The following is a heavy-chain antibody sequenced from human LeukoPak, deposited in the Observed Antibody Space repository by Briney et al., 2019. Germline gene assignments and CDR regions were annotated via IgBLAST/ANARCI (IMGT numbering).Heavy chain of an antibody. V-gene: IGHV3-11*04. J-gene: IGHJ6*03. CDR2: ISSSGSTI. D-gene: IGHD6-6*01. CDR1: GFTFSDYY. CDR3: VKAESTSSGYYYYMDV. Sequence: GGSLRLSCAASGFTFSDYYMSWIRQAPGKGLEWVSYISSSGSTIYYADSVKGRFTISRDNSRNTLYLQMNSLRAEDTAVYFCVKAESTSSGYYYYMDVWGKGTTVTVSS.